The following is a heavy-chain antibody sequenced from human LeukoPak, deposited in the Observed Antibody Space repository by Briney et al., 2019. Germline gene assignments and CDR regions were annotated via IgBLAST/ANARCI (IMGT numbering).Heavy chain of an antibody. CDR3: ARAITMILMGV. V-gene: IGHV4-59*01. D-gene: IGHD3-22*01. CDR2: IYYSGST. CDR1: GGSISSYY. Sequence: SETLSLTCTVSGGSISSYYWSWIRQPPGKGLEWIGYIYYSGSTNYNPSLKSRVTVSVDTSKNQFSLKLSSVTAADTAVYYCARAITMILMGVWGKGTTVTVSS. J-gene: IGHJ6*04.